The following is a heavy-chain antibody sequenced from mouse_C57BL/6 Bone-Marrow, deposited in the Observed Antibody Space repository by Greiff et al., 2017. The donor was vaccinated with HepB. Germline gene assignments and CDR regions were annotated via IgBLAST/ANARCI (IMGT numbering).Heavy chain of an antibody. V-gene: IGHV1-59*01. Sequence: QVQLQQPGAELVRPGTSVKLSCKASGYTFTSYWMHWVKQRPGQGLEWIGVIDPSDSYTNYNQKFKGKATLTVDTSSSTAYMQLSSLTSEDSAVYYCHYYGSPYFDYWGQGTTLTVSS. J-gene: IGHJ2*01. CDR2: IDPSDSYT. D-gene: IGHD1-1*01. CDR3: HYYGSPYFDY. CDR1: GYTFTSYW.